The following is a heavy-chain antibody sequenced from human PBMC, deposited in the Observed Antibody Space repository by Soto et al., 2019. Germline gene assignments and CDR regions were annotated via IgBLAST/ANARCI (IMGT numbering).Heavy chain of an antibody. CDR2: ISSSSSYT. CDR3: ARLASGYTYLDY. V-gene: IGHV3-11*06. D-gene: IGHD3-3*01. CDR1: GFTFSDYY. J-gene: IGHJ4*02. Sequence: GGSLRLSCAASGFTFSDYYMSWIRQAPGKGLEWVSYISSSSSYTNYADSVKGRFTISRDNAKNSLYLQMNSLRAEDTAVYYCARLASGYTYLDYWGQGTLVTVSS.